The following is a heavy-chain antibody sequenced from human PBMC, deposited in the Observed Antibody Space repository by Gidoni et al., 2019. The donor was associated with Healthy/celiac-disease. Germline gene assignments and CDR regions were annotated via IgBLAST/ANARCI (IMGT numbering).Heavy chain of an antibody. J-gene: IGHJ4*02. CDR1: GSTFTAYY. D-gene: IGHD5-18*01. CDR3: ARDRPAARLTGYSDAPDY. V-gene: IGHV1-2*02. CDR2: IDPKGGGT. Sequence: QAQLVQSGAEGKKPGASVKVCCKATGSTFTAYYMHWVRQAPGQGLEWTGWIDPKGGGTNDAQKFQGRVTMTRDTSISTAYMELSRLRADDTAVYYCARDRPAARLTGYSDAPDYWGQGTLVTVSS.